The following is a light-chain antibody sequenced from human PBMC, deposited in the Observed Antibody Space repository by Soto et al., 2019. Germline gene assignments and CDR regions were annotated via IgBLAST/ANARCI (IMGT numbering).Light chain of an antibody. CDR1: QSIGSD. Sequence: EIVMRQSPATLSVSPGERATLSCRASQSIGSDLAWYQQKPGQAPRLLIYGASTRATGIPARFSGSGSGTEFTLTISSLQSEDFTVYYCQQYNNWPLTFGGGTKVDI. J-gene: IGKJ4*01. CDR2: GAS. CDR3: QQYNNWPLT. V-gene: IGKV3-15*01.